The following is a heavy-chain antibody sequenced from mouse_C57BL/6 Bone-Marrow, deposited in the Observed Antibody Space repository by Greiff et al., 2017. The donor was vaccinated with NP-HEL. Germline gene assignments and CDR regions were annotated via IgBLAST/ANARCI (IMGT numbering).Heavy chain of an antibody. CDR1: GFTFSDYG. V-gene: IGHV5-17*01. CDR3: ARRSKGYYYAMDY. Sequence: EVMLVESGGGLVKPGGSLKLSCAASGFTFSDYGMHWVRQAPEKGLEWVAYISSGSSTIYYADTVKGRFTISRDNAKNTLFLQMTSLRSEDTAMYYCARRSKGYYYAMDYWGQGTSVTVSS. J-gene: IGHJ4*01. D-gene: IGHD1-3*01. CDR2: ISSGSSTI.